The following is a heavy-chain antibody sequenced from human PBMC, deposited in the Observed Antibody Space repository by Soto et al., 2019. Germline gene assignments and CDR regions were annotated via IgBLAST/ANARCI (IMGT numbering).Heavy chain of an antibody. Sequence: QVQLQQWGAGPLRALETLSLTCGVSGGSFSGYYCAWIRQSPGKGLEWIGDINDRGSINYNPSLKSRVSISVDTSKNHYSLNLRSVTAADTAVYYCARESHDILTGPPWVWYFDLWGRGTLVTVSS. V-gene: IGHV4-34*01. CDR3: ARESHDILTGPPWVWYFDL. D-gene: IGHD3-9*01. CDR1: GGSFSGYY. J-gene: IGHJ2*01. CDR2: INDRGSI.